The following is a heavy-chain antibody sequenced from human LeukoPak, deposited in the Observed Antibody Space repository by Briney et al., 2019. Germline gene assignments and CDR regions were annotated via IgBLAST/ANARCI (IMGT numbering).Heavy chain of an antibody. CDR1: GGTFGSYA. CDR2: IIPIFGTA. D-gene: IGHD3-22*01. V-gene: IGHV1-69*05. CDR3: ARERTMIVAAFDI. J-gene: IGHJ3*02. Sequence: ASVKVSCKASGGTFGSYAITWVRQAPGQGLEWMGRIIPIFGTANYAQKFQGRVTITTDESTSTAYMELSSLRSQDTAVNYCARERTMIVAAFDIWGQGTMVTVSS.